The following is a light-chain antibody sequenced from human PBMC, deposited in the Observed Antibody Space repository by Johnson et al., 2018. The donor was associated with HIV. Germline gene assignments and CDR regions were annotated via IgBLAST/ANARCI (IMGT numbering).Light chain of an antibody. CDR3: GAWDSGLTAHFV. Sequence: QPVLTQPPSVSAAPGQRVTISCSGNNSNIGYNSVSWYQQVPGAAPKLLIYENNKRPSGIADRFSASKSGTSATLDLPALQTGDEADYYCGAWDSGLTAHFVFGSGTTITVL. CDR2: ENN. CDR1: NSNIGYNS. V-gene: IGLV1-51*02. J-gene: IGLJ1*01.